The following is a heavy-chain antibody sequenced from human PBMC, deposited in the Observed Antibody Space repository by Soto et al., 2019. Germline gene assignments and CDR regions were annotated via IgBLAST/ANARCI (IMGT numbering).Heavy chain of an antibody. CDR1: DDSINSDKYY. CDR3: ARLEGLATISYYFDF. J-gene: IGHJ4*02. Sequence: SETLSLTCSVSDDSINSDKYYGAWTAHPPGKGLEWIGSIYYRGNAYYSPSLQTRVTISLDKSRSQFSLKLNSVTAADSAVYFCARLEGLATISYYFDFWGPGALVTVSS. V-gene: IGHV4-39*01. D-gene: IGHD3-9*01. CDR2: IYYRGNA.